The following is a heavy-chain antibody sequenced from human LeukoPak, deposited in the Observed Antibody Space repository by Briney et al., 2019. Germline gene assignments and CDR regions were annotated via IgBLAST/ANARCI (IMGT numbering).Heavy chain of an antibody. Sequence: ASVKVSCKASGYSFTNYGINWVRQAPGQGLEWMGWVNPKNGGTNYAQRLRGRVTMTTDTSIETAYMELTSLRSDDTAVYYCARSDVWGSYRLFDYWGQGTLVTVSS. CDR3: ARSDVWGSYRLFDY. D-gene: IGHD3-16*02. V-gene: IGHV1-18*01. CDR2: VNPKNGGT. CDR1: GYSFTNYG. J-gene: IGHJ4*02.